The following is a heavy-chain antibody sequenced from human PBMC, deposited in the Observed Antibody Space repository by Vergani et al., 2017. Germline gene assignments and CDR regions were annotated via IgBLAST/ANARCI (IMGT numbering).Heavy chain of an antibody. CDR3: AREVVVVPAAIKYYYYYMDV. Sequence: QVQLQQSGPGLVKPSQTLSLTCAISGDSVSSNSAAWNWIRQSPSRGLEWLGRTYYRSKWYNDYAVSVKSRITINPDTSKNQFSLQLNSVTPEDTAVYYCAREVVVVPAAIKYYYYYMDVWGKGTTVTVS. CDR2: TYYRSKWYN. CDR1: GDSVSSNSAA. V-gene: IGHV6-1*01. D-gene: IGHD2-2*01. J-gene: IGHJ6*03.